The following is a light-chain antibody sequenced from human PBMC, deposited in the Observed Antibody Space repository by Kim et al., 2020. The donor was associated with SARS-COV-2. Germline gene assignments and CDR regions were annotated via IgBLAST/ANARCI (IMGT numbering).Light chain of an antibody. V-gene: IGLV2-14*01. Sequence: QSALTQPASVSGSPGQSINISCTGTSSDVGGYNYVSWYQQHPGKAPKLMIYDVSKRPSGVSNRFSGSKSGNTASLTISGLQAEDEADYYCSSYTSSSFYVFGTGTKVTVL. CDR3: SSYTSSSFYV. CDR2: DVS. CDR1: SSDVGGYNY. J-gene: IGLJ1*01.